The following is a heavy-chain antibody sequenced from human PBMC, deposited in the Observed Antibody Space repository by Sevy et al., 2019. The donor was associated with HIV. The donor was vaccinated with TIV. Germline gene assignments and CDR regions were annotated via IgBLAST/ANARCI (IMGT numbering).Heavy chain of an antibody. J-gene: IGHJ4*02. D-gene: IGHD6-13*01. V-gene: IGHV3-30*01. CDR2: ISFDEDDK. Sequence: GGSLRLSCAASGFTFSSSAMHWVRQAPGKGLEWVAFISFDEDDKYYSDSVKGRFTISRDNSNNTVYLQMNSLRAEDTAVYYCARVDAIAAADFDYWGQGTLVTVSS. CDR3: ARVDAIAAADFDY. CDR1: GFTFSSSA.